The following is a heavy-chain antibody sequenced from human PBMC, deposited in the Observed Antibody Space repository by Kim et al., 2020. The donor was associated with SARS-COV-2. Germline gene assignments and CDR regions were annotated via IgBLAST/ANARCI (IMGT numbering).Heavy chain of an antibody. D-gene: IGHD3-3*01. J-gene: IGHJ5*02. CDR1: GYTLTELS. V-gene: IGHV1-24*01. CDR3: ASTGGVYDFWSGYHH. CDR2: FDPEDGET. Sequence: ASVKVSCKVSGYTLTELSMHWVRQAPGKGLEWMGGFDPEDGETIYAQKFQGRVTMTEDTSTDTAYMELSSLRSEDTAVYYCASTGGVYDFWSGYHHWGQGTLVTVSS.